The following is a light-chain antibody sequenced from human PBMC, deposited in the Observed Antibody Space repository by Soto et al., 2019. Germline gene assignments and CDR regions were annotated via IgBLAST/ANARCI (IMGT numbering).Light chain of an antibody. CDR1: SSDVGGYNY. CDR2: DVS. Sequence: LTEPASVSGSPSQSMTISCTGTSSDVGGYNYVSWYQQHPGKAPKLMIYDVSNRPSGVSNRFSGSKSGNTASLTISGLQAEDEADYYCSSYTSSSTLVVFGGGTKVTVL. J-gene: IGLJ2*01. V-gene: IGLV2-14*01. CDR3: SSYTSSSTLVV.